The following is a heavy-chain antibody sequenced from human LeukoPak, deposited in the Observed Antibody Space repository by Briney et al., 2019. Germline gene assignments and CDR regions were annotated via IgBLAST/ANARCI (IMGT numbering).Heavy chain of an antibody. CDR2: IWYDGSNK. J-gene: IGHJ4*02. CDR3: AGNYGSYYFDY. Sequence: GGSLTPSCAASGFTFSNYGMHWVRQAPGKGLEWVAVIWYDGSNKYYADSVKGRFTISRDNSKNTLYLQMNSLRAEDTAVYYCAGNYGSYYFDYWGQGTVVTVSS. V-gene: IGHV3-33*08. CDR1: GFTFSNYG. D-gene: IGHD3-10*01.